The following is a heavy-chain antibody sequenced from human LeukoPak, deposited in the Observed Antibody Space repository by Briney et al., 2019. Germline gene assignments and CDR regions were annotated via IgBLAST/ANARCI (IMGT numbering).Heavy chain of an antibody. CDR1: GFTFSSYW. CDR3: ARGMITFGGVIAYYYMDV. CDR2: INSDGSST. J-gene: IGHJ6*03. D-gene: IGHD3-16*02. V-gene: IGHV3-74*01. Sequence: GGSLRLSCAASGFTFSSYWMHWVRQAPGKGLGWVSRINSDGSSTSYADSVKGRFTISRDNAKNTLYLQMNSLRAEDTAVYYCARGMITFGGVIAYYYMDVWGKGTTVTVSS.